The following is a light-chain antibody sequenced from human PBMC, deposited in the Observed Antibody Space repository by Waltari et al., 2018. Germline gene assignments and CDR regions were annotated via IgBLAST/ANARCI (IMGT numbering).Light chain of an antibody. CDR2: DAS. Sequence: DIQMTQSPSSLSASVGDRVTITCQASQDISNYLNWYQQKPGKAPKLLIYDASNLETGVPSRFGGSGSGTDFTFTISSLQPEDIATYYYQQYDNLPLMYTFGQGTKLEIK. CDR3: QQYDNLPLMYT. J-gene: IGKJ2*01. V-gene: IGKV1-33*01. CDR1: QDISNY.